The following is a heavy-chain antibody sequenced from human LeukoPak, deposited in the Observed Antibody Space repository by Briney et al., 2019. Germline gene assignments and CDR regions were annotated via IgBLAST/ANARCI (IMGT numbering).Heavy chain of an antibody. J-gene: IGHJ4*02. CDR2: ISWDGGST. CDR1: GFTFDDYA. CDR3: AKDYDSDLYYFDY. Sequence: GGSLRLSSAASGFTFDDYAMHWVRQAPGKGLEWVSLISWDGGSTYYADSVKGRFTISRDNSKNSLYLQMNSLRAEDTALYYCAKDYDSDLYYFDYWGQGTLVTVSS. D-gene: IGHD2-21*02. V-gene: IGHV3-43D*03.